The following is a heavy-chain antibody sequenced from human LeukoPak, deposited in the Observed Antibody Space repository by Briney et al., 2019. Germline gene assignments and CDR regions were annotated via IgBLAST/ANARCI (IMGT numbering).Heavy chain of an antibody. CDR3: AGTHGSYYFDY. J-gene: IGHJ4*02. V-gene: IGHV4-34*01. CDR2: GSDIGGT. CDR1: GGSLNGHY. D-gene: IGHD1-26*01. Sequence: PSETLSLTCAVYGGSLNGHYWSWIRQSPGKGLEWIGEGSDIGGTKYNPSLKSRVSISADTSKTQFSLKLTSVTAADTAVYYCAGTHGSYYFDYWGQGTLVTVSS.